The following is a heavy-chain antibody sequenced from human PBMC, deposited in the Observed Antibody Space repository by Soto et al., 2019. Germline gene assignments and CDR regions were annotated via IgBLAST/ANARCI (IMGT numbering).Heavy chain of an antibody. CDR3: AKGRTFFDF. J-gene: IGHJ4*02. CDR1: GFAFSAYA. V-gene: IGHV3-23*01. CDR2: ISDSDGGT. Sequence: PGGSLRLSCAASGFAFSAYAMTWVHQAPGKGLEWVSDISDSDGGTHYADSVKGRFTISRDNAKNTLYLQMDRLRVEDAAVYYCAKGRTFFDFWGQGTLVTVSS.